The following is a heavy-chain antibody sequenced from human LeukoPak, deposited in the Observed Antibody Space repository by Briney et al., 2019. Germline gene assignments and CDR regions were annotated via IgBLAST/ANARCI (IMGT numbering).Heavy chain of an antibody. CDR3: TTHYCTNGVCYEDYYYGMDV. V-gene: IGHV3-73*01. CDR1: GFTFSGSA. Sequence: GGSLRLSCAASGFTFSGSAMHWVRQASGKGLEWVGRIRSKANSYATAYAASVKGRFTISRDDSKNTAYLQMNSLKTEDTAMYYCTTHYCTNGVCYEDYYYGMDVWGQGTTVTVSS. D-gene: IGHD2-8*01. J-gene: IGHJ6*02. CDR2: IRSKANSYAT.